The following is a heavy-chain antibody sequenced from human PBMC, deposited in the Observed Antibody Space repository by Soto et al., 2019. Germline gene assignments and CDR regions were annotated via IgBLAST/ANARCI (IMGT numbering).Heavy chain of an antibody. J-gene: IGHJ5*02. V-gene: IGHV1-69*13. CDR1: GGTFSSYA. Sequence: SVKVSCKASGGTFSSYAISWVRQAPGQGLEWMGGIIPIFGTANYAQKFQGRVTITADESTSTAYMELSSLRSEDTAVYYCARGNDIVVVQAATDYYRWWFDPWG. D-gene: IGHD2-2*01. CDR2: IIPIFGTA. CDR3: ARGNDIVVVQAATDYYRWWFDP.